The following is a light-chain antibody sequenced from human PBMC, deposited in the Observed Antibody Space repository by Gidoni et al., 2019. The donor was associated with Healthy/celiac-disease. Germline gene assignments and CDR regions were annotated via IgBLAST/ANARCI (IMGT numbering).Light chain of an antibody. V-gene: IGKV3-15*01. J-gene: IGKJ2*01. CDR2: GAS. CDR3: QQYNNCTPYT. CDR1: QSVSSN. Sequence: ELAMTQSPATLAVSPVERATLSCRASQSVSSNLTGYQQKPGQAPRLLIYGASTRATGILPRFSGSGSGTEVTLTIISLQSEDFAVYYCQQYNNCTPYTFGQGTKLEIK.